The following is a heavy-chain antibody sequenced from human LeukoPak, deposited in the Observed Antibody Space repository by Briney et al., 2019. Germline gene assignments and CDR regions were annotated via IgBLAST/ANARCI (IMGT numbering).Heavy chain of an antibody. Sequence: GGSLRLSCAASGFTFSSYSMNWVRQAPGKGLEWVSSISSSSSYIYYADSVKGRFTISRDNAKNSLYLQMNSLRAEDTAVYYCARDLVDCSSTSCYPLSFWFDPWGQGTLVTVSS. CDR1: GFTFSSYS. CDR2: ISSSSSYI. J-gene: IGHJ5*02. D-gene: IGHD2-2*01. CDR3: ARDLVDCSSTSCYPLSFWFDP. V-gene: IGHV3-21*01.